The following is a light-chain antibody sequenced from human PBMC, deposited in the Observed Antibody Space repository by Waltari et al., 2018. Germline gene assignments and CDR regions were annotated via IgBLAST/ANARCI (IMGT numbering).Light chain of an antibody. CDR3: QTGGHGTWV. V-gene: IGLV4-69*01. J-gene: IGLJ3*02. Sequence: QLVLTQSPSASASLGASVKLTCTLSSGHSSNVVAWLQQRPEKGPRYLMKVNSDGSHTQGDAIPARFSGSSSGAERYLAFSSLQSEDEADYFCQTGGHGTWVFGGGTKLTVL. CDR2: VNSDGSH. CDR1: SGHSSNV.